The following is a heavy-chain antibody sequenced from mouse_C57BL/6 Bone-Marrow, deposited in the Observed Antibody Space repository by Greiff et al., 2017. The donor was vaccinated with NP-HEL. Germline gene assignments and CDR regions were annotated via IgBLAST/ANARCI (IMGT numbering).Heavy chain of an antibody. V-gene: IGHV1-54*01. Sequence: QVQLKESGAELVRPGTSVKVSCKASGYAFTNYLIEWVKQRPGQGLEWIGVINPGSGGTNYNEKFKGKATLTADKSSSTAYMQLSSLTSEDSAVYFCARSGYDYDVREFDDWGQGTTLTVSS. J-gene: IGHJ2*01. CDR3: ARSGYDYDVREFDD. CDR2: INPGSGGT. D-gene: IGHD2-4*01. CDR1: GYAFTNYL.